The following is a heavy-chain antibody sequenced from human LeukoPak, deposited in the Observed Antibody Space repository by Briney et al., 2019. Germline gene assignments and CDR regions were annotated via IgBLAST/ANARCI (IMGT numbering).Heavy chain of an antibody. CDR3: ARDRGIAAGFDY. V-gene: IGHV3-48*04. CDR2: ISSSSSTL. J-gene: IGHJ4*02. CDR1: GFTFSIYS. Sequence: GGSLRLSCAASGFTFSIYSMNWVRQAPGKGLEWVLYISSSSSTLYYADSVKGRFTISRDNAKNSLYLQVNSLRAEDTAVYYCARDRGIAAGFDYWGQGSLVTVSS. D-gene: IGHD6-13*01.